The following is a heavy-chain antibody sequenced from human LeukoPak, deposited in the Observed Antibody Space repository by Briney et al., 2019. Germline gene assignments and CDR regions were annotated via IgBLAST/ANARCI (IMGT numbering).Heavy chain of an antibody. J-gene: IGHJ4*02. CDR2: INHSGST. D-gene: IGHD1-7*01. CDR1: GGSFSGYY. Sequence: PSETLSPTCAVYGGSFSGYYWSWIRQPPGKGLEWIGEINHSGSTNYNPSLKSRVTISVDTSKNQFSLKLSSVTAADTAVYYCARTVAPRTKTTYYFDYWGQGTLVTVSS. CDR3: ARTVAPRTKTTYYFDY. V-gene: IGHV4-34*01.